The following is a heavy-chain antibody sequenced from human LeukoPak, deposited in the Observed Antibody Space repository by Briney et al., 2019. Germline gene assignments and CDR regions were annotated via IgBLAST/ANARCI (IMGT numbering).Heavy chain of an antibody. CDR1: GFTLSSYA. Sequence: PGGSLRLSCAASGFTLSSYAMHWVRQAPAKGLEWVAVISYDGSNKYYADAVKGRFTISRDNSKNTLYLQMNSLRAEDTAVYCCARDWYYYDSSGYYFLFDYWGQGTLVTVSS. J-gene: IGHJ4*02. CDR2: ISYDGSNK. CDR3: ARDWYYYDSSGYYFLFDY. V-gene: IGHV3-30-3*01. D-gene: IGHD3-22*01.